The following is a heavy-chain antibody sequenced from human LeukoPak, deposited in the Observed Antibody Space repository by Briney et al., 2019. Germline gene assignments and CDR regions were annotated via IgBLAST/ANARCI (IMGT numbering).Heavy chain of an antibody. V-gene: IGHV4-34*01. D-gene: IGHD6-13*01. CDR2: INHSGST. J-gene: IGHJ4*02. CDR3: ARRIGSSWFFYYFDY. CDR1: GGSSSGYY. Sequence: SETLSLTCAVYGGSSSGYYWSWIRQPPGKGLEWIGEINHSGSTNYNPSLKSRVTISVDTSKNQFSLKLSSVTAADTAVYYCARRIGSSWFFYYFDYWGQGTLVTVSS.